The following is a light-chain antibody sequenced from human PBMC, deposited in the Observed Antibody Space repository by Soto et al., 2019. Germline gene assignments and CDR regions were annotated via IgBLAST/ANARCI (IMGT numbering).Light chain of an antibody. V-gene: IGKV4-1*01. CDR3: QQYGSSRT. J-gene: IGKJ1*01. Sequence: IVMTQSPDSLAVSLGERATINCKSRQSVLYSSNNKNYLAWYQQKPGQAPRLLIYGASSRATGIPDRFSGSGFGTDFTLTISRLEPEDFAVYYCQQYGSSRTFGQGTKVDIK. CDR1: QSVLYSSNNKNY. CDR2: GAS.